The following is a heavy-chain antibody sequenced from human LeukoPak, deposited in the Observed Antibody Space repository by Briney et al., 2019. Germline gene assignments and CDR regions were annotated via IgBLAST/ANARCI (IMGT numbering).Heavy chain of an antibody. J-gene: IGHJ3*02. CDR1: GFTFSSYS. D-gene: IGHD3-3*02. CDR2: ISSSSNTI. Sequence: GGSLRLSCAASGFTFSSYSMNWVRQAPGKGLEWVSCISSSSNTIKYADSVKGRFTISRDNAKNSLYLQMNSLGVEDTAVYYCASGATIFGAIVDSFDIWGQGTMVTVSS. CDR3: ASGATIFGAIVDSFDI. V-gene: IGHV3-48*01.